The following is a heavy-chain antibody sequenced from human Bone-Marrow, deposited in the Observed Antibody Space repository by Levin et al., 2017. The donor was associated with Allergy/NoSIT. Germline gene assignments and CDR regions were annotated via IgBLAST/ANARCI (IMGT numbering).Heavy chain of an antibody. Sequence: PSETLSLTCSVSGYSITSGYYWGWIRQPPGKGLEWIANFYHPGRTYYSPSLKSRATISVDTSTNQFSLKLTSVTAADTAVYYCARLRTDRNWIDPWGQGTLVTVSS. CDR1: GYSITSGYY. V-gene: IGHV4-38-2*01. CDR2: FYHPGRT. D-gene: IGHD3-16*02. CDR3: ARLRTDRNWIDP. J-gene: IGHJ5*02.